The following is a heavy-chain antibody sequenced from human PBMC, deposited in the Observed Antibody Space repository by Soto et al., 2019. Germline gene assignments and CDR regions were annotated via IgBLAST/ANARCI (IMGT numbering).Heavy chain of an antibody. V-gene: IGHV1-69*13. CDR1: GGTFSSYA. CDR3: AKSAALIHEVDY. CDR2: IIPIFGTA. Sequence: ASVKVSCKASGGTFSSYAISWVRQAPGQGLEWMGGIIPIFGTANYAQKFQGRVTITADESTSTAYMELSSLRAEDTAVYYCAKSAALIHEVDYWGQGTLVTVSS. J-gene: IGHJ4*02.